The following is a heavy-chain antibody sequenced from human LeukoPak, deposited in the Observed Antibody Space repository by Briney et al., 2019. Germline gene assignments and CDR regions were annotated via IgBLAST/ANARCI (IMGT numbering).Heavy chain of an antibody. CDR2: IYYSGST. D-gene: IGHD3-22*01. CDR1: GGSISSSSYY. J-gene: IGHJ3*02. CDR3: ARGAAYYDSSGRPWGGAFDI. V-gene: IGHV4-39*07. Sequence: PSETLSLTCTVSGGSISSSSYYWGWIRQPPGKGLEWIGSIYYSGSTYYNPSLKSRVTISVDTSKNQFSLKLSSVTAADTAVYYCARGAAYYDSSGRPWGGAFDIWGQGTMVTVSS.